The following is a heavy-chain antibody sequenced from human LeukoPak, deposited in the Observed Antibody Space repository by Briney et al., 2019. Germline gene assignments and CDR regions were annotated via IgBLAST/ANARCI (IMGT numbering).Heavy chain of an antibody. CDR1: GYTFTDYG. Sequence: GASVKVSCKASGYTFTDYGVSWVRQAPGQGLEWMGWISVYNGNTKYEKKFQGRVTMTTDTSTSTGYMELWSLRSDDTAVYYCARAVSGDSTVTPYFDYWGQGTLVTVSS. J-gene: IGHJ4*02. CDR2: ISVYNGNT. V-gene: IGHV1-18*01. D-gene: IGHD4-17*01. CDR3: ARAVSGDSTVTPYFDY.